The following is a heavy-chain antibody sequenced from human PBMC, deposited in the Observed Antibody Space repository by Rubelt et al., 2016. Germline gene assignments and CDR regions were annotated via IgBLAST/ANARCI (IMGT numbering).Heavy chain of an antibody. D-gene: IGHD3-3*01. J-gene: IGHJ4*02. CDR3: ATNGVVTAPFQY. CDR1: GDSVRNGRYY. CDR2: IYYTGNT. V-gene: IGHV4-31*03. Sequence: QVQLQESGPGLVKTSQILSLTCSVSGDSVRNGRYYWSWIRQLPGKGPAWIGNIYYTGNTQYSPSTRNRVVITIDTSKNEFYLSLRSVTAADTAVYYCATNGVVTAPFQYWGQGTLVAVSS.